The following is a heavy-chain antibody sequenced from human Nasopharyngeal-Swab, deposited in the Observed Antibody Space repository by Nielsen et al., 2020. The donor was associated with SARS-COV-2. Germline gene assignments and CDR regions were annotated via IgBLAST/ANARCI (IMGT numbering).Heavy chain of an antibody. CDR2: IYYSGST. Sequence: RQAPGKGLEWIGSIYYSGSTYYNPSLKSRVTISVDTSKNQFSLKLSSVTAADTAVYHCARLRRYNWNDRLGVFGYYYMDVWGKGTTVTVSS. J-gene: IGHJ6*03. CDR3: ARLRRYNWNDRLGVFGYYYMDV. V-gene: IGHV4-39*01. D-gene: IGHD1-1*01.